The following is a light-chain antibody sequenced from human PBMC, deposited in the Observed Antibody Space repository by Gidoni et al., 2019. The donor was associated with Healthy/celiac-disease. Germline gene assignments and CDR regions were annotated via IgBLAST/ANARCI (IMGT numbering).Light chain of an antibody. CDR1: QSISSY. J-gene: IGKJ1*01. CDR2: AAS. V-gene: IGKV1-39*01. Sequence: DFQMTQSPSSLSASVGDRVTITCRASQSISSYLNWYQQKPVKAPKLLIYAASSLQSGVPSRFSGSGSGTDFTLTISSLQPEDFASYFCPQSYSTPPWTFGQGTKVEIK. CDR3: PQSYSTPPWT.